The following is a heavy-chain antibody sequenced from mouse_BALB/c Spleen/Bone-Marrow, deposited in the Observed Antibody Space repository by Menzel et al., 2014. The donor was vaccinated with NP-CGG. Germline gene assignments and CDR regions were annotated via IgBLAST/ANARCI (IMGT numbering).Heavy chain of an antibody. CDR3: ARDRGVQGYAMDY. CDR1: GFTFSDYY. V-gene: IGHV5-4*02. Sequence: DVKLVESGGGLVKPGGSLKLSCAASGFTFSDYYMYWVRQTPEKRLEWVATISDGGSYIYYPDSVKGRFAIPRDNAKNNLYRQMSSLKSEDTAMYYCARDRGVQGYAMDYWGQGTSVTVSS. J-gene: IGHJ4*01. CDR2: ISDGGSYI. D-gene: IGHD2-14*01.